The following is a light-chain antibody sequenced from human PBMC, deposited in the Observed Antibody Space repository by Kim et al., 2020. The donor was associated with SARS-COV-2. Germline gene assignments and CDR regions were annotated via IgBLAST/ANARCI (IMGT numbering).Light chain of an antibody. CDR3: QVWDSSSDHRV. V-gene: IGLV3-21*04. CDR2: YDS. CDR1: NIGSKS. J-gene: IGLJ3*02. Sequence: SYELTQPPSVSVAPGKTARITCGGNNIGSKSVHWYQQKPGQAPVLVIYYDSDRPSGIPERFSGSNSGNTATLTISRVEAGDEADYYCQVWDSSSDHRVFGGGPQLPVL.